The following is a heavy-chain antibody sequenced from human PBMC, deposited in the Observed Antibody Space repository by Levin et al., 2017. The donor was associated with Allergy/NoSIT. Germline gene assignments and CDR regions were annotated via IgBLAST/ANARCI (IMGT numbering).Heavy chain of an antibody. J-gene: IGHJ4*02. V-gene: IGHV4-4*02. CDR3: ARDFEIHYGSGPYYFDY. D-gene: IGHD3-10*01. CDR2: IHHKGST. Sequence: ASETLSLTCTVSGGSISSGNWWSWVRQPPGKGLEWIGEIHHKGSTNYNPSLKSRVTLSVDTSKNQFSLRLTSVTAADTAVYFCARDFEIHYGSGPYYFDYWGQGTLVRVSS. CDR1: GGSISSGNW.